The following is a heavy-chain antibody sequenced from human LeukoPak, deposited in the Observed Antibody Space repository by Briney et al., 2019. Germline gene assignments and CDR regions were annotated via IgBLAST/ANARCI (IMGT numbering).Heavy chain of an antibody. D-gene: IGHD3-22*01. V-gene: IGHV1-24*01. CDR3: ATIAYYYDSSGYYYFDY. CDR2: FDPGDGET. J-gene: IGHJ4*02. Sequence: ASVKVSCKVSGYTLTELSMHWVRQAPGKGLEWMGGFDPGDGETIYAQKFQGRVTMTEDTSTDTAYMELSSLRSEDTAVYYCATIAYYYDSSGYYYFDYWGQGTLVTVSS. CDR1: GYTLTELS.